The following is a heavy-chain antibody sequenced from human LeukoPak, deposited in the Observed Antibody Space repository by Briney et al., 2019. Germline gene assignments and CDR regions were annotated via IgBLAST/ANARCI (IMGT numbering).Heavy chain of an antibody. V-gene: IGHV4-59*01. CDR1: GGSFSGYY. D-gene: IGHD3-3*01. J-gene: IGHJ6*03. CDR2: IYYSGST. CDR3: ATATTDFWSGYPYYYYYMDV. Sequence: SETLSLTCAVYGGSFSGYYWSWIRQPPGKGLEWIGYIYYSGSTNYNPSLKSRVTISVDTSKNQFSLKLSSVTAADTAVYYCATATTDFWSGYPYYYYYMDVWGKGTTVTVSS.